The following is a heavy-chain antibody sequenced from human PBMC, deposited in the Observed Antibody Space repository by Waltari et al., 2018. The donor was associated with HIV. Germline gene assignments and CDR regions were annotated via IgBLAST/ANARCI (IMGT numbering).Heavy chain of an antibody. D-gene: IGHD5-18*01. V-gene: IGHV1-69-2*01. J-gene: IGHJ4*02. CDR1: GYTFNAYY. CDR3: ATERYRYGHR. Sequence: EVQLIQSGAEVKKPGSTVKISCKVSGYTFNAYYIQWVRQAPGKGLEWVGLIDPEDGETRYAEKFQGRVIFTADTSSSTVYMEVSRLTSEDTAMFYCATERYRYGHRWGQGTMVTVAS. CDR2: IDPEDGET.